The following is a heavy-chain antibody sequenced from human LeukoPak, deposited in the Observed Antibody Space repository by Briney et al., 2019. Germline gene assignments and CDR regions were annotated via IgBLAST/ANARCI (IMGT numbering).Heavy chain of an antibody. Sequence: GASVKVSCKASGYTFTGYYMHWVRQAPGQGLEWMGIINPSGGSTSYAQKFQGRVTMTRDMSTSTVYMELSSLRSEDTAVYYCARECLVDSGSCLDAFDIWGQGTMVTVSS. V-gene: IGHV1-46*01. D-gene: IGHD1-26*01. CDR3: ARECLVDSGSCLDAFDI. J-gene: IGHJ3*02. CDR1: GYTFTGYY. CDR2: INPSGGST.